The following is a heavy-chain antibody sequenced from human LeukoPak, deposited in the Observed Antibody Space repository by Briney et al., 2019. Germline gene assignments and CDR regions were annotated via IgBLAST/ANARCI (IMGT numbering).Heavy chain of an antibody. Sequence: GGSLRLSCAASGFTFSSYGMHWVRQAPGKGLKWVAFIRYDGSNKYYADSVKGRFTISRDNSKNTLYLQMNSLRAEDTAVYYCAKDPHSIDYYDSSGYLEYYFGYWGQGTLVTVSS. V-gene: IGHV3-30*02. J-gene: IGHJ4*02. D-gene: IGHD3-22*01. CDR1: GFTFSSYG. CDR3: AKDPHSIDYYDSSGYLEYYFGY. CDR2: IRYDGSNK.